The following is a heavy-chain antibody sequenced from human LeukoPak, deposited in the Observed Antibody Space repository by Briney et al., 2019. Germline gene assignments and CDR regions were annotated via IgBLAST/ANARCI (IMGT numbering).Heavy chain of an antibody. CDR3: AREGNYYSSGTYYGDAFDI. CDR1: GGSITRYY. J-gene: IGHJ3*02. D-gene: IGHD3-10*01. CDR2: IYYSGST. Sequence: SETLSLTCTVSGGSITRYYWSWIRQPPGKGLEWIGFIYYSGSTNYNPSLRSRVTISVDTSKNQFSLKLSSVTAADAAVYYCAREGNYYSSGTYYGDAFDIWGQGSKVIVSS. V-gene: IGHV4-59*01.